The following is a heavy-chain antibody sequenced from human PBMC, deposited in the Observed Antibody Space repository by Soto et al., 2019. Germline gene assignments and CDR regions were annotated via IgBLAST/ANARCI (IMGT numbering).Heavy chain of an antibody. Sequence: ASVKVSCKASGYTFTSYGISWVRQAPGQGLEWMGWISAYNGNTNYAQKLQGRVTMTTDTSTSTAYMELRSLRSDDTAMYYCARDVRYCSGGSCALNDAFDIWGQGTMVTVSS. CDR1: GYTFTSYG. V-gene: IGHV1-18*01. CDR3: ARDVRYCSGGSCALNDAFDI. J-gene: IGHJ3*02. CDR2: ISAYNGNT. D-gene: IGHD2-15*01.